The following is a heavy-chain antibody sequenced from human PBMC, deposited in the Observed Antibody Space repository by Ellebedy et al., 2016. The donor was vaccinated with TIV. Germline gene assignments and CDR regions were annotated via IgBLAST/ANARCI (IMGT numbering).Heavy chain of an antibody. CDR3: ARPYCSNTTCYSLFDL. CDR1: GYDFIENY. J-gene: IGHJ4*02. Sequence: ASVKVSCXASGYDFIENYIHWLRQAPGQGLEWLGWINPHSGDTTYAQIFQGRVTMTRDTSVSTVYMELSGLRSDDTAIYFCARPYCSNTTCYSLFDLWGQGVPLTVSA. CDR2: INPHSGDT. D-gene: IGHD2-2*01. V-gene: IGHV1-2*02.